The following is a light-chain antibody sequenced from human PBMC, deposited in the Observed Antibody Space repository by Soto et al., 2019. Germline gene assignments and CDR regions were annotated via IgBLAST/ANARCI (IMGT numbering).Light chain of an antibody. CDR3: QQYYITPPLT. J-gene: IGKJ4*01. CDR2: WAS. CDR1: QSVLYSSNNKNY. V-gene: IGKV4-1*01. Sequence: DIVMTQSPDSLAVSLGERATINCKSSQSVLYSSNNKNYLAWYQQKPGQPPKLLIYWASTRESGVPERFSGSGSRTDFNLTINSLQAEDVAVYYCQQYYITPPLTFGGGTKVEIK.